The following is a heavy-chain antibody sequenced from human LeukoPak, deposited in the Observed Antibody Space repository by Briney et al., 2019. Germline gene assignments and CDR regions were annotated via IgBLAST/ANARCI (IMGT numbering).Heavy chain of an antibody. CDR1: GGSISSSNW. Sequence: PSETLSLTCAVSGGSISSSNWWSWVRQPPGKGLEWIGEMYPSGSTNYNPSLKSRVTISIDKSKNQFSLNLSSVTAADTAVYYCARTVGAYSSSWYLYWGQGTLVTVSS. J-gene: IGHJ4*02. D-gene: IGHD6-13*01. CDR3: ARTVGAYSSSWYLY. V-gene: IGHV4-4*02. CDR2: MYPSGST.